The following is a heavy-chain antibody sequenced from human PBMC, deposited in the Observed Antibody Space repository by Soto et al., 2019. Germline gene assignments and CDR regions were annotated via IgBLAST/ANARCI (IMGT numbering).Heavy chain of an antibody. V-gene: IGHV4-34*01. Sequence: SETLSLTCAVYGGSFSCYYWIWIRQPPGKGLEWIGEINHSGSTNYNPSLKSRVTISVDTSKNQFSLKLSSVTAADTAVYYCARVGSSWAHGRWFDPWGQGTLVTVSS. D-gene: IGHD6-13*01. J-gene: IGHJ5*02. CDR2: INHSGST. CDR1: GGSFSCYY. CDR3: ARVGSSWAHGRWFDP.